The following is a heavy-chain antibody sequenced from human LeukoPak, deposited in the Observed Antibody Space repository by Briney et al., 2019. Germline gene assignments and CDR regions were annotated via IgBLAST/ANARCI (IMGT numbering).Heavy chain of an antibody. CDR1: GGSISSSSYY. J-gene: IGHJ4*02. V-gene: IGHV4-39*01. CDR2: IYYSGST. CDR3: ASGCITIFGVVITPFDY. Sequence: SETLSLTCTVSGGSISSSSYYWGWIRQPPGKGLEWIGSIYYSGSTYYNPSLKSRVTISVDTSKNQFSLKLSSVTAADTAVYYCASGCITIFGVVITPFDYWGQGTLVTVSS. D-gene: IGHD3-3*01.